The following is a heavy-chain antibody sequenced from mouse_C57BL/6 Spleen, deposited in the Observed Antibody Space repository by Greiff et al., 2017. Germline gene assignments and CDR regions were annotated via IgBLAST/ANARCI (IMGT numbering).Heavy chain of an antibody. J-gene: IGHJ4*01. CDR2: INPNNGGT. CDR3: ARGGRTAMDY. Sequence: QLQQSGPELVKPGASVKISCKASGYTFTDYYMNWVKQSHGKSLEWIGDINPNNGGTSYNQKFKGKATLTVDKSSSTAYMELRSLTSEDSAVYYCARGGRTAMDYWGQGTSVTVSS. D-gene: IGHD3-3*01. V-gene: IGHV1-26*01. CDR1: GYTFTDYY.